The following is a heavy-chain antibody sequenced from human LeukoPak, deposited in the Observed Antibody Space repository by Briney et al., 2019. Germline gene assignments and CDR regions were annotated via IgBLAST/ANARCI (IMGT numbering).Heavy chain of an antibody. D-gene: IGHD4-23*01. Sequence: ASVKVSCKASGYTFTSYAMHWVRQAPGQGLEWMGWINTNTGNPTYAQGFTGRFVFSLDTSASTAYLQISSLKAEDTAVYYCARDSGYGGTIPPDYWGQGTLVTVSS. CDR2: INTNTGNP. J-gene: IGHJ4*02. V-gene: IGHV7-4-1*02. CDR3: ARDSGYGGTIPPDY. CDR1: GYTFTSYA.